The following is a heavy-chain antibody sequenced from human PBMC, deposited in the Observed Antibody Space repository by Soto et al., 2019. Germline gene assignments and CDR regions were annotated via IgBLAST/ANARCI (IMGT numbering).Heavy chain of an antibody. V-gene: IGHV3-21*01. J-gene: IGHJ4*02. CDR2: IISSSSYI. D-gene: IGHD5-12*01. CDR3: ASSRGSSGYEAFDY. CDR1: GFTFSSYS. Sequence: GGSLRLSCAASGFTFSSYSMNWVRQAPGKGLEWVSSIISSSSYIYCADSVKGRFTISRDNAKNSLYLQMNSLRAEDTAVYYCASSRGSSGYEAFDYWGQGTLVTVSS.